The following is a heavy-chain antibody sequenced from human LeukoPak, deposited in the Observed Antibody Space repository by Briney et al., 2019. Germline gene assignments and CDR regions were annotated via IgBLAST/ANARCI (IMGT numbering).Heavy chain of an antibody. Sequence: GSSVKVSCKASGGTFSSYAISWVRQAPGQGLEWMGRIIPIFGTANYAQKFQGRVTITTDESTSTAYMEQSSLRSEDTAVYYCARDLGDGYNKFDYWGQGTLVTVSS. D-gene: IGHD5-24*01. CDR3: ARDLGDGYNKFDY. CDR1: GGTFSSYA. J-gene: IGHJ4*02. CDR2: IIPIFGTA. V-gene: IGHV1-69*05.